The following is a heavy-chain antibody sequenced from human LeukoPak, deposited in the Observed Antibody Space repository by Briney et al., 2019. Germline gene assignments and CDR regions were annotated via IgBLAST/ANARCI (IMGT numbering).Heavy chain of an antibody. CDR2: IYYSGST. J-gene: IGHJ4*02. CDR1: GGSISSYY. D-gene: IGHD5-18*01. V-gene: IGHV4-59*08. CDR3: ARRGGYNYVFDY. Sequence: SSETLSLTCTVSGGSISSYYWSWIRQPPGKGLEWIGYIYYSGSTNYNPSLKSRVTISVDTSKNQFSLKLSSVTAADTAVYYCARRGGYNYVFDYWGQGTLVTVSS.